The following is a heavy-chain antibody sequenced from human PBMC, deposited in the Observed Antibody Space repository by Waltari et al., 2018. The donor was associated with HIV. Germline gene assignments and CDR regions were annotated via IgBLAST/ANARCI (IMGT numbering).Heavy chain of an antibody. CDR3: AYSYLTGSTLHPF. D-gene: IGHD3-9*01. CDR2: TNHSGTT. V-gene: IGHV4-34*01. CDR1: GGSFSGYY. Sequence: QEQLQQWGAGLLKPSETLSLTCAVYGGSFSGYYLNWVRQPPGKGLEWIGETNHSGTTNYNPSLKSRVTMSVDTSKRQFSLKLNSVTAADTAVYFCAYSYLTGSTLHPFWGQGTLVTVSS. J-gene: IGHJ4*01.